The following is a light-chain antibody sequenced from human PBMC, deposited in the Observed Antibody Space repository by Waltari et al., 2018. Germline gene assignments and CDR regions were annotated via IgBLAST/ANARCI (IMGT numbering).Light chain of an antibody. J-gene: IGKJ3*01. CDR1: LSLLHSSQNKNY. V-gene: IGKV4-1*01. CDR2: AAS. Sequence: DIVMTQSPASLFVSRGGRAPINCKSGLSLLHSSQNKNYLAWYQQKSGQSPKLLIYAASTRESGVPDRFSGSGSGTDFTLTISGLQAEDVAVYYCQQYFSSPLSFGPGTKVDIK. CDR3: QQYFSSPLS.